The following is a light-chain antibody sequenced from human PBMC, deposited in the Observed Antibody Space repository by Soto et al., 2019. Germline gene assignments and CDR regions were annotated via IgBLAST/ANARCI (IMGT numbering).Light chain of an antibody. V-gene: IGKV3D-15*01. J-gene: IGKJ4*01. CDR3: QQCNSRPYT. CDR1: QSVGSV. CDR2: DVF. Sequence: EIVMTQSPSSLSVSPGERVTLSCRASQSVGSVLTWYQQKPGKAPRLVIYDVFTMHTGVPTRISGSGSGTEFTLTISSLQSEDFAVYYCQQCNSRPYTFGRGTKVQIK.